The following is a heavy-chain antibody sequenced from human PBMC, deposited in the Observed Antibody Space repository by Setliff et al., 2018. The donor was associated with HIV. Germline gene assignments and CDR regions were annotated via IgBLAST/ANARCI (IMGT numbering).Heavy chain of an antibody. CDR3: ARDFSSRATGYYFYYMDV. Sequence: ASVKVSCKASGYTFTSYAMHWVRQAPGQRLEWMGWINAGNGNTKYSQKFQGRVTITRDTSASTAYMELSSLRSEVTAVYYCARDFSSRATGYYFYYMDVWGKGTTVTVSS. D-gene: IGHD6-13*01. CDR2: INAGNGNT. J-gene: IGHJ6*03. V-gene: IGHV1-3*01. CDR1: GYTFTSYA.